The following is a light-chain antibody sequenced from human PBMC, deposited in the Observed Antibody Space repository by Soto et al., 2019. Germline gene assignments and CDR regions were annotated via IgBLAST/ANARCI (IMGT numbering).Light chain of an antibody. CDR3: QQYSDSPIT. CDR1: QSVGKN. Sequence: EVVMTQSPVILSVSPGERATLSCRASQSVGKNLAWYQQRPGQAPRLLIHGASARPSGVPARFSGSGSGTDFTLTIISLQSDDFVVYYCQQYSDSPITFGPGTTVDLK. V-gene: IGKV3-15*01. CDR2: GAS. J-gene: IGKJ3*01.